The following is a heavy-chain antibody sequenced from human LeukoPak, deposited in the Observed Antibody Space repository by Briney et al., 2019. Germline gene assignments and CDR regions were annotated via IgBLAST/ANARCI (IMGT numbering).Heavy chain of an antibody. J-gene: IGHJ4*02. Sequence: GGSLRLSCVASGFPIGDFAMHWARQAPGQGLEWVSLISGDGVSTFFTDSVKGRFSISRDNSKNSLFLEMSSLRTEDTAMYYCARESGKFDYWGQGTLVAVSS. CDR2: ISGDGVST. CDR1: GFPIGDFA. CDR3: ARESGKFDY. V-gene: IGHV3-43*02.